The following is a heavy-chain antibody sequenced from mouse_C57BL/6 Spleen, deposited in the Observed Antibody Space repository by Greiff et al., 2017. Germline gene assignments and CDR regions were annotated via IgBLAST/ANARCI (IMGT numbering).Heavy chain of an antibody. D-gene: IGHD2-4*01. CDR2: IYPGGGDT. V-gene: IGHV1-82*01. CDR1: GYAFSSSW. CDR3: ARWGLGYAMDY. J-gene: IGHJ4*01. Sequence: QVQLKQSGPELVKPGASVKISCTASGYAFSSSWMNWVKQRPGKGLEWIGRIYPGGGDTNYTGKFKGKATLTADKSSSTAYMQLSSLTTEDAAVYFCARWGLGYAMDYWGQGTTVTVSS.